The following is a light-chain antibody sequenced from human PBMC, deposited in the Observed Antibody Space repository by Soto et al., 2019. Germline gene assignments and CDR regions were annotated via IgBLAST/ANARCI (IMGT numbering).Light chain of an antibody. CDR2: GAS. Sequence: EIVMTQSPATLSVSPGERATLSCRASQSVSSNLAWYQQKPGQAPRLLIYGASTRATGIPARFSGSGSGTEFTLNISSLQSEDFAVYYCQQYNNWPPRYTFGKGTKLEIK. J-gene: IGKJ2*01. CDR1: QSVSSN. CDR3: QQYNNWPPRYT. V-gene: IGKV3-15*01.